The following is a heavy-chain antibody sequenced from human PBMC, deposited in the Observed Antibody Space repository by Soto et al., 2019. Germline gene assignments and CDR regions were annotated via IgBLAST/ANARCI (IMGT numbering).Heavy chain of an antibody. CDR1: GFTFSSYA. CDR3: AKDEHRSGY. CDR2: ISGSGGST. Sequence: GGSLRLSCAACGFTFSSYAMSWVRQAPGKGLEWVSAISGSGGSTYYADSVQGRFTISRDNSKNTLHLQMNSLRAEDTAVHYCAKDEHRSGYWGQGTLVTVSS. J-gene: IGHJ4*02. V-gene: IGHV3-23*01.